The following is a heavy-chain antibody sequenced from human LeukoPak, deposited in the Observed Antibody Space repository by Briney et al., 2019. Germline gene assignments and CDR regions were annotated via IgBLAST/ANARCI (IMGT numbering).Heavy chain of an antibody. Sequence: GGSLRLSCAASGFTFSSYSMNWVRQAPGKGLEWVSHITVSGTAMFYADSVKGRFTISRDNAKNSLYLQMNSLRDEDTAVYYCASSGSYRFVFWGQGTLVTVSS. J-gene: IGHJ4*02. CDR2: ITVSGTAM. D-gene: IGHD1-26*01. CDR1: GFTFSSYS. CDR3: ASSGSYRFVF. V-gene: IGHV3-48*02.